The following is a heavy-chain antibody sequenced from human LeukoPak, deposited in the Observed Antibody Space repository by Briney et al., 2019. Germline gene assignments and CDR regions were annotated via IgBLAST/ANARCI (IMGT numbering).Heavy chain of an antibody. D-gene: IGHD3-22*01. CDR3: ARGYYYDGRGY. CDR1: GFTFGDYA. V-gene: IGHV3-7*01. Sequence: GGSLRLSCTASGFTFGDYAMSWFRQAPGKGLEGVANIKQDGSEKNYVDSVKGRFTISRDDAKNSLYLQMNSLRDEDTAVYYCARGYYYDGRGYWGQGTLVTVSS. CDR2: IKQDGSEK. J-gene: IGHJ4*02.